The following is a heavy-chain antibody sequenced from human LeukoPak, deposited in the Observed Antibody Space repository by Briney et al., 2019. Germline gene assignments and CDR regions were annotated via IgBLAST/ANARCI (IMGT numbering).Heavy chain of an antibody. Sequence: GGSLRLSCAASGFTFSSYSMNWVRQAPGKGLEWVSYISSSGSTIYYADSVKGRFTISRDNAKNSLYLQMNSLRAEDTAVYYCARDSIMVRGVMNYYGMDVWGHGTTVTVSS. CDR1: GFTFSSYS. D-gene: IGHD3-10*01. V-gene: IGHV3-48*04. CDR2: ISSSGSTI. CDR3: ARDSIMVRGVMNYYGMDV. J-gene: IGHJ6*02.